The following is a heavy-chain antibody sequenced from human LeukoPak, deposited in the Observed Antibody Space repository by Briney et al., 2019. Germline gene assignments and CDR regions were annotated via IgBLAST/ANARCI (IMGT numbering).Heavy chain of an antibody. J-gene: IGHJ3*02. D-gene: IGHD1-26*01. CDR2: MYSDGSRT. V-gene: IGHV3-74*03. Sequence: GGSLRLSCAASGFIFSNYDMHWVRQGPGKGLVWVSRMYSDGSRTTYADSVKGRFTISGDNAKNTLYLQMNSLRVEDTAMYYCTRSGRGGAFDIWGRGTMVTVSS. CDR3: TRSGRGGAFDI. CDR1: GFIFSNYD.